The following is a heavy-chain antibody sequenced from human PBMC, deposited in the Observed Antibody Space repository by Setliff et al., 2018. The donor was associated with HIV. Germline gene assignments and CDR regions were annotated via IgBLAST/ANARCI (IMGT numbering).Heavy chain of an antibody. J-gene: IGHJ4*01. CDR2: IYTDGST. D-gene: IGHD5-12*01. V-gene: IGHV4-61*09. Sequence: SETLSLTCTVSGGSITSGNYFWTWIRQPAGKGLEWIGHIYTDGSTNYNPSFRSRVTISVDSSKNQFSLKLSSVTAADTAVYYCARDARWLQFPYFDYWGQGTLVTVS. CDR3: ARDARWLQFPYFDY. CDR1: GGSITSGNYF.